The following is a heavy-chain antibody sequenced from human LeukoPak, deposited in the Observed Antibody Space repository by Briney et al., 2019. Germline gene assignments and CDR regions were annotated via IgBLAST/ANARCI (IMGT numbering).Heavy chain of an antibody. J-gene: IGHJ6*02. V-gene: IGHV4-59*01. CDR2: VYYTGST. Sequence: PETLSPTCPVSNGSIGIYYWSCIRQPPGKGLEWIGYVYYTGSTNYNPSLKSRVSISVDTSKNKFSLKLRSVTAADTAVYFCARGIYLPPDYYYYGMDVWGQGTTVTVSS. CDR3: ARGIYLPPDYYYYGMDV. D-gene: IGHD2/OR15-2a*01. CDR1: NGSIGIYY.